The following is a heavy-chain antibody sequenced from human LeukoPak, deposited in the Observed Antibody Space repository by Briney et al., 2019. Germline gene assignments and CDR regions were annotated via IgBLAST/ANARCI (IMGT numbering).Heavy chain of an antibody. Sequence: ASVKVSCKASGYTFTSYDINWVRQATGQGLEWMGWMNPNSGNTGYAQKFQGRVTITRNTSISTAYMELNSPRSEDTAVYYCARGRSSSWTSVFFFYYYMDVWGKGTTVTVS. CDR3: ARGRSSSWTSVFFFYYYMDV. J-gene: IGHJ6*03. CDR1: GYTFTSYD. D-gene: IGHD6-13*01. CDR2: MNPNSGNT. V-gene: IGHV1-8*03.